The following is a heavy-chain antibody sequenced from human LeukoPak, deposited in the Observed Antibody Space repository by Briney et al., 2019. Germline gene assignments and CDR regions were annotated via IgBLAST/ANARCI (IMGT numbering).Heavy chain of an antibody. CDR1: GGSFSGYY. D-gene: IGHD3-22*01. CDR2: INHSGST. V-gene: IGHV4-34*01. CDR3: ARGYPYYYDSSGYYGGFQH. J-gene: IGHJ1*01. Sequence: PSETLSLTCAVYGGSFSGYYWSWIRQPPGKGLEWIGEINHSGSTNYNPSLKSRVTISVDTSKNQFSLKLSSVTAADTAVYYCARGYPYYYDSSGYYGGFQHWGQGTLVTVSS.